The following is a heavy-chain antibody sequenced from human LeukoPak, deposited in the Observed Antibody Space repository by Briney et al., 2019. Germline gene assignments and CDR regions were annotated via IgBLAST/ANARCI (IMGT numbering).Heavy chain of an antibody. V-gene: IGHV1-8*01. CDR2: MNPNSGNT. CDR1: GCTFTSYD. J-gene: IGHJ6*02. Sequence: ASVKVSCKASGCTFTSYDINWVRQASGQGLEWMGWMNPNSGNTGYAQKFQGRVTMTRNTSISTAYMELSSLRSVDTAVYYCARSGVVVPAAMNYYYGMDVWGQGTTVTVSS. D-gene: IGHD2-2*01. CDR3: ARSGVVVPAAMNYYYGMDV.